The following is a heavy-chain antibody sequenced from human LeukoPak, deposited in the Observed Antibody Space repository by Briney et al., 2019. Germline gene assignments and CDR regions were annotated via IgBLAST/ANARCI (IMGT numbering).Heavy chain of an antibody. CDR2: IYHSGST. CDR1: GGSISSSSYY. Sequence: SETLSLTCTVSGGSISSSSYYWGWIRQPPGKGLKWIGSIYHSGSTYYNPSLKSRVTISVDTSKNQFSLKLTSVTAADTAVYFCARGGYYGSGNDFRFDPWGQGTLVTVSS. CDR3: ARGGYYGSGNDFRFDP. D-gene: IGHD3-10*01. J-gene: IGHJ5*02. V-gene: IGHV4-39*07.